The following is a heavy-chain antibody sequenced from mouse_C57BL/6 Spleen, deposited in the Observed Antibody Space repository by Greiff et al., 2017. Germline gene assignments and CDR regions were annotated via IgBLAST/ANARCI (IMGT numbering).Heavy chain of an antibody. V-gene: IGHV1-63*01. J-gene: IGHJ1*03. CDR3: ARGHDVGYFGV. D-gene: IGHD2-2*01. Sequence: VQLQESGAELVRPGTSVKMSCKASGYTFTNYWIGWAKQRPGHGLEWIGDIYPGGGYTNYNEKFKGKATLTADKSSSTAYMQCSSLTSEDSAIYYCARGHDVGYFGVWGTGTTVTVSS. CDR2: IYPGGGYT. CDR1: GYTFTNYW.